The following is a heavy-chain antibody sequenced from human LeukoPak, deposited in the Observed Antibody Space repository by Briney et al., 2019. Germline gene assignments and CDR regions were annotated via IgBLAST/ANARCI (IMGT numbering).Heavy chain of an antibody. Sequence: ASVRVSCKASGYTFTGYYMHWVRQAPGQGLEWMGWINPNSGGTNYAQKFQGRVTMTRDTSISTAYMELSRLRSDDTAVYYCARDWEGLGEYWYFDLWGRGTLVTVSS. CDR3: ARDWEGLGEYWYFDL. D-gene: IGHD1-26*01. CDR2: INPNSGGT. CDR1: GYTFTGYY. V-gene: IGHV1-2*02. J-gene: IGHJ2*01.